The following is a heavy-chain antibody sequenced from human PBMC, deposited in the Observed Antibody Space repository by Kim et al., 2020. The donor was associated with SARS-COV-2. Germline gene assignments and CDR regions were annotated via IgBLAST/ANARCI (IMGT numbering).Heavy chain of an antibody. CDR1: GGSISSSSYY. D-gene: IGHD2-21*02. Sequence: SETLSLTCTVSGGSISSSSYYWGWIREPPGKGLEWIGSIYYSGSTYYNPTLKSRVTISVDTSKNQFSLKLSSVTAADTAVYYCAREDSHGGNSGFDYWGQGTLVTVSS. CDR2: IYYSGST. J-gene: IGHJ4*01. V-gene: IGHV4-39*07. CDR3: AREDSHGGNSGFDY.